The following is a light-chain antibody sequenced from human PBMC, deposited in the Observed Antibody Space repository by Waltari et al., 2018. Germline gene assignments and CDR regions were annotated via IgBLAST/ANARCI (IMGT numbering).Light chain of an antibody. V-gene: IGKV4-1*01. CDR1: QNLLWSSTNKNY. CDR2: WAS. Sequence: DIVMSQSPDSLTVSLVEMATIHCKSSQNLLWSSTNKNYLAWYRQRPGQPPELLFSWASTRESGVPERLTGSGSGTDFTLTISSLQAEDVAVYYCQQYYSTPTTFGQGTRLEIK. J-gene: IGKJ2*01. CDR3: QQYYSTPTT.